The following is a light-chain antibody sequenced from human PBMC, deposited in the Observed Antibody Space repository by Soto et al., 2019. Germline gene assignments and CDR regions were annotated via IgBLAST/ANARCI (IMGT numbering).Light chain of an antibody. CDR1: QALNNW. CDR3: QQYSTYWNT. J-gene: IGKJ2*01. Sequence: DIQLTQSPSSVSASVGDRVTITCRASQALNNWVAWYQQKPGKAPQLLIYAAASLQTGVPSRFSGSGSGSEFTLTISSLQPEDFATYYCQQYSTYWNTFGQGTKLEIK. V-gene: IGKV1D-16*01. CDR2: AAA.